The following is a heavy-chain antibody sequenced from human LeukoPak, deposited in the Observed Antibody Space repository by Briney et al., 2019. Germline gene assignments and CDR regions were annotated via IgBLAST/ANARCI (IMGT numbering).Heavy chain of an antibody. V-gene: IGHV3-48*03. CDR2: ISSSGSTI. J-gene: IGHJ3*02. Sequence: GGSLRLSCAASGFTLSTYGMHWVRQAPGKGLEWLSYISSSGSTIHYADSAKGRFTISRDNAKNSLFLQMNSLRAEDTAVYYCAREMGLVEMSTLIPGGAFDIWGQGTAATVSS. CDR1: GFTLSTYG. CDR3: AREMGLVEMSTLIPGGAFDI. D-gene: IGHD5-24*01.